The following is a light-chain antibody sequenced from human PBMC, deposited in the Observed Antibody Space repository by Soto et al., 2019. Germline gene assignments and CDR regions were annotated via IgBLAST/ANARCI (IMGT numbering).Light chain of an antibody. Sequence: EIVLTQSPATLSLSPGERATLSCRASRSVTSNYLAWYQQKPGQAPRLLIYGASSRATGIPDRFSGSGSGTDFTLTVSRLEPEDSALYSCQQYASSPFTFGQGTKLEI. CDR2: GAS. CDR1: RSVTSNY. J-gene: IGKJ2*01. V-gene: IGKV3-20*01. CDR3: QQYASSPFT.